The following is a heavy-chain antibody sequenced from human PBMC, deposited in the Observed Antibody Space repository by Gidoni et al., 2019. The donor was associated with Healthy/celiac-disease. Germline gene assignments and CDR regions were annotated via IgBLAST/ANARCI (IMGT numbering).Heavy chain of an antibody. Sequence: QVQLQESGPGLVKPSETLSLTCTVSGGSISSYYWSWIRQPPGKGLEWIGYIYYSGSTNYNPSLKSRVTISVDTSKNQFSLKLSSVTAADTAVYYCARQDDYGDYGWAGLDYWGQGTLVTVSS. CDR3: ARQDDYGDYGWAGLDY. CDR2: IYYSGST. D-gene: IGHD4-17*01. CDR1: GGSISSYY. J-gene: IGHJ4*02. V-gene: IGHV4-59*08.